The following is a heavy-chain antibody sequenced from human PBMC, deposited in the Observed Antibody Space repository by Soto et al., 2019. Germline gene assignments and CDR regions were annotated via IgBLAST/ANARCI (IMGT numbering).Heavy chain of an antibody. V-gene: IGHV3-53*01. D-gene: IGHD6-13*01. CDR2: IYSGGST. CDR3: AREALAAAGGDYYYGMDV. CDR1: GFSVSINY. J-gene: IGHJ6*02. Sequence: EVQLVESGGGLIQPGGSLRLSCAASGFSVSINYMSWVRQAPGKGLEWVSVIYSGGSTYYADSVKGRFTISRDNSKNTLYLQVNSLRAKDTAAYFCAREALAAAGGDYYYGMDVWGQVTTVTVSS.